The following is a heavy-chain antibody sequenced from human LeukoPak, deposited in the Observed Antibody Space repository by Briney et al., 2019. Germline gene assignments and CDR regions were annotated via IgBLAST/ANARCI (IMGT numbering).Heavy chain of an antibody. D-gene: IGHD5-18*01. CDR3: ARGPLMEIQLRVRENYYGMDV. CDR2: IYYSGST. V-gene: IGHV4-59*01. Sequence: SETLPLTCTVSGGSISSYYWSWIRQPPGKGLEWIGYIYYSGSTNYNPSLKSRVTISVDTSKNQFSLKLSSVTAADTAVYYCARGPLMEIQLRVRENYYGMDVWGQGTTVTVSS. CDR1: GGSISSYY. J-gene: IGHJ6*02.